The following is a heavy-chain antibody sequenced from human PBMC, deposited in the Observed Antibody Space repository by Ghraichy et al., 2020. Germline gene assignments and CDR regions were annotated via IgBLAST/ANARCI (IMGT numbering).Heavy chain of an antibody. D-gene: IGHD6-13*01. J-gene: IGHJ5*02. CDR3: ARPYSSSRNWFDP. CDR2: IYNTENT. Sequence: SQTLSLTCTVSGGSISSSTYFWAWIRQPPGKGLEWIGSIYNTENTYYNPSLKSRVTISADTSKNQFSLTLSSVTAADTAVYYCARPYSSSRNWFDPGGPGTLVTVSS. V-gene: IGHV4-39*01. CDR1: GGSISSSTYF.